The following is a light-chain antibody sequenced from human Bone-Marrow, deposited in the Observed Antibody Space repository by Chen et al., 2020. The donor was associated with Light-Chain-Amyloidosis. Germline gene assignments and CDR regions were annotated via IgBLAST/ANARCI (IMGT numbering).Light chain of an antibody. CDR2: RDT. CDR1: DLPTKY. V-gene: IGLV3-25*03. J-gene: IGLJ2*01. Sequence: SYELTQPPSVSVSPGQTARITCSGDDLPTKYAYWYQQKPGQAPVLVIHRDTERPSGISERFSGSSTRTTATLTISGVQAEDEADYHWQSADSSGPYEVIFGGGTKLTFL. CDR3: QSADSSGPYEVI.